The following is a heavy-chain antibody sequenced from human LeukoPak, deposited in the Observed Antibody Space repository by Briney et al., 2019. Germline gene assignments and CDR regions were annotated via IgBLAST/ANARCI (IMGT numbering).Heavy chain of an antibody. Sequence: ASVKVFCKASGYTFTGAYIHWVRQAPGQGPEWMGWINSYSGGTNYAQKFQGRVTLTRDTSLGTAYMELSRLRSDDTAVYYCARQGEAASFDYWGQGTLVTVSS. CDR1: GYTFTGAY. J-gene: IGHJ4*02. V-gene: IGHV1-2*02. CDR3: ARQGEAASFDY. CDR2: INSYSGGT. D-gene: IGHD6-13*01.